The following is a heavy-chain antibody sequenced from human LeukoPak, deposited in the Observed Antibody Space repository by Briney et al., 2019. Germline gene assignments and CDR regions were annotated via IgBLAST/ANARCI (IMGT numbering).Heavy chain of an antibody. CDR3: ASSGYSESISDY. J-gene: IGHJ4*02. Sequence: PGGSLRLSCAASGFTFSSYWMHWVRQGPGKGLVWVSRINSDGSSTSYADSVKGRFTISRDNAKNTLYLQMNSLRAEDTAVYYCASSGYSESISDYWGQGTLVTVSS. CDR1: GFTFSSYW. V-gene: IGHV3-74*01. D-gene: IGHD5-12*01. CDR2: INSDGSST.